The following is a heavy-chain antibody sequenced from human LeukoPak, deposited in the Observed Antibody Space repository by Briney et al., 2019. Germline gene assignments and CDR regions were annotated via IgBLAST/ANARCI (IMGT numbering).Heavy chain of an antibody. V-gene: IGHV1-46*01. CDR1: VYTFTKYY. D-gene: IGHD3-3*01. CDR2: MHPTGDST. Sequence: SSVTVSFMASVYTFTKYYMNWVRQAPGQGLEWMGLMHPTGDSTNYAQKFQGRVTLTRHTSTGTFYMELSSLTSEDTAVYYCARHDFDLPMIYSFFVHWGQGTLVTVSS. CDR3: ARHDFDLPMIYSFFVH. J-gene: IGHJ5*02.